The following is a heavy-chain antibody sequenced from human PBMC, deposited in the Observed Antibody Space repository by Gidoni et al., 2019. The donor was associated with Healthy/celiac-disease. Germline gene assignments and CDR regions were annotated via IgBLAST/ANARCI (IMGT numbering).Heavy chain of an antibody. D-gene: IGHD2-2*02. Sequence: VQLVESGGGLVQPGGSLRLSCAASGFTFSSYWMSWVRQAPGKGLEWGANIKQDGSEKYYVDSVKGRFNISRDNAKNSLYLQMNSLRAEDTAVYYCARDNRYCSSTSCSTLDWFDPWGQGTLVTVSS. J-gene: IGHJ5*02. V-gene: IGHV3-7*01. CDR3: ARDNRYCSSTSCSTLDWFDP. CDR1: GFTFSSYW. CDR2: IKQDGSEK.